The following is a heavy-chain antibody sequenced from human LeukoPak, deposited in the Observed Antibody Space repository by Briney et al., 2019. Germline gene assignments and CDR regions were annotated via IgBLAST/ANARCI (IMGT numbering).Heavy chain of an antibody. J-gene: IGHJ4*02. CDR2: INPNSGDT. Sequence: GASVKVSCKASGYTFTGYNMHWVRQVPGQGLEWMGWINPNSGDTNYAQNFRGRVTMTRDTSISTAYMELNRLRSDDTAVYYCAIVGEALDYWGQGTLVTVSS. D-gene: IGHD4-17*01. CDR3: AIVGEALDY. CDR1: GYTFTGYN. V-gene: IGHV1-2*02.